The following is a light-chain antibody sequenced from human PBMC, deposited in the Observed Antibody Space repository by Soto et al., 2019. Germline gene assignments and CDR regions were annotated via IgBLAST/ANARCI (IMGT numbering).Light chain of an antibody. Sequence: QSVLPQPASVSGSPGQSITISCTGTSSDVGGYNYVSWYQQHQGKAPKLMIYDVSNRPSGVSNRFSGSKSGNTASLTISGLQAEDETDYYCSSYTSSSTVVFGGGTKVTVL. J-gene: IGLJ2*01. CDR3: SSYTSSSTVV. CDR2: DVS. V-gene: IGLV2-14*01. CDR1: SSDVGGYNY.